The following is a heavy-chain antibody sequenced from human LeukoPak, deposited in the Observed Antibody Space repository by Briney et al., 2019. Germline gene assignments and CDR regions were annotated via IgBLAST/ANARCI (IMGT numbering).Heavy chain of an antibody. CDR2: ISGSGGST. Sequence: PGGSLRLSCAASGVSFSSYAMSWVRQAPGKGLEWVSAISGSGGSTYYADSVKGRLTISRDNSKNTLYLQMNSLRAEDTAVYYCANIRDAARLDIWGQGTMVTVSS. J-gene: IGHJ3*02. D-gene: IGHD6-13*01. CDR3: ANIRDAARLDI. CDR1: GVSFSSYA. V-gene: IGHV3-23*01.